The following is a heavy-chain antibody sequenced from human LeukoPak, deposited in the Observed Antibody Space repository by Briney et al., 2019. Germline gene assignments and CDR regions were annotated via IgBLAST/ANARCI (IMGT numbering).Heavy chain of an antibody. D-gene: IGHD2-2*01. V-gene: IGHV4-59*12. CDR2: IYYSGST. J-gene: IGHJ4*02. CDR1: GGSISSYY. Sequence: SETLSLTCTVSGGSISSYYWSWIRQPPGKGLEWIGYIYYSGSTNYNPSLKSRVTISVDTSKNQFSLKLSSVTAADTAVYYCAGRYCSSTSCYRNLDYWGQGTLVTVSS. CDR3: AGRYCSSTSCYRNLDY.